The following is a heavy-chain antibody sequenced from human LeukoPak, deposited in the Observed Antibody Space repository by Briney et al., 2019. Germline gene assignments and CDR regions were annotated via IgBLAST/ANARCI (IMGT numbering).Heavy chain of an antibody. J-gene: IGHJ4*02. CDR2: ISSDGSN. CDR3: AKDGYSSGWSTGSFDY. Sequence: GRSLRLSCAASGFTLDDYAIHWVRQAPGKGLEWVAVISSDGSNADSVKGRFSMSRDNSKNTLYLQMNSLRTEDTAVYYCAKDGYSSGWSTGSFDYWGQGVLVTVSS. V-gene: IGHV3-30*18. D-gene: IGHD6-19*01. CDR1: GFTLDDYA.